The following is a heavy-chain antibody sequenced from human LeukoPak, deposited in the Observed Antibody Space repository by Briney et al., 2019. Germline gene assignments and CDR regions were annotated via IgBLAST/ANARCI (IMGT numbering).Heavy chain of an antibody. Sequence: GVSLRLSCAASGFTVSRNYMSWVRQAPGKGLEWVSVIYSADSAYYADSVRGRFTISRDNSKNTLYLQMNSLRADDTAVYYCAREVGGGATNYFDYWGQGTLVTVSS. V-gene: IGHV3-53*01. D-gene: IGHD1-26*01. CDR1: GFTVSRNY. CDR3: AREVGGGATNYFDY. CDR2: IYSADSA. J-gene: IGHJ4*02.